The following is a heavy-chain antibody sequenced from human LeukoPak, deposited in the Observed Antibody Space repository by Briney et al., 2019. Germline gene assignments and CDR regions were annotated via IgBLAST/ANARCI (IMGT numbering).Heavy chain of an antibody. J-gene: IGHJ6*03. V-gene: IGHV3-33*06. Sequence: GGSLRLSCAASGFTFSSYGMHWVRQAPGKGLEWVAVIWYDGSSKYYADSVKGRFTISRDNSKNTLYLQMNSLRAEDTAVYYCAKINYGDYGKINYYYYYMDVWGKGTTVTVSS. CDR1: GFTFSSYG. CDR2: IWYDGSSK. CDR3: AKINYGDYGKINYYYYYMDV. D-gene: IGHD4-17*01.